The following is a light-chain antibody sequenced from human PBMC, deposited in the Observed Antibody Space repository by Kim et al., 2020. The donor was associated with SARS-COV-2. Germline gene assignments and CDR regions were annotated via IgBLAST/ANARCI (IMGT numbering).Light chain of an antibody. V-gene: IGKV3-15*01. J-gene: IGKJ1*01. CDR2: GAS. CDR3: QQYNNWPPWT. Sequence: SPGERATLSCRASQSVSSDLAWYQQKPVQAPRLLIYGASTRATGIPARFSGSGSGTEFTLTISRLQSEDFAVYYCQQYNNWPPWTFGQGTKVEIK. CDR1: QSVSSD.